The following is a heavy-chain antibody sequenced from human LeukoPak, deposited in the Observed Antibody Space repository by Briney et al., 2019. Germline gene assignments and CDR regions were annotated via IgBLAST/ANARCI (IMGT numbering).Heavy chain of an antibody. CDR3: ARRRLTMVRGVKSWFDP. V-gene: IGHV4-59*12. D-gene: IGHD3-10*01. CDR2: IYYSGST. Sequence: PSETLSLTCTVSGGSISSYYWSWIRQPPGKGLEWIGYIYYSGSTNYNPSLKSRVTISVDTSKNQFSLKLSSVTAADTAVYYCARRRLTMVRGVKSWFDPWGQGTLVTVSS. CDR1: GGSISSYY. J-gene: IGHJ5*02.